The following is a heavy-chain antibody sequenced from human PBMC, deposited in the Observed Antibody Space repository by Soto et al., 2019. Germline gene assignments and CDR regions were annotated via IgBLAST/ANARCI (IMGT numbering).Heavy chain of an antibody. Sequence: QVQLVESGGGVVQPGRSLRLSCAASGFTFSSYGMHWVRQAPGKGLEWVAVISYDGSNKYYADSVKGRFTISRDNSKNTLYLQMNSLRAEDTAVYYCAKRGAAASVDYWGPGTLVTVSS. CDR3: AKRGAAASVDY. CDR1: GFTFSSYG. V-gene: IGHV3-30*18. CDR2: ISYDGSNK. D-gene: IGHD6-13*01. J-gene: IGHJ4*02.